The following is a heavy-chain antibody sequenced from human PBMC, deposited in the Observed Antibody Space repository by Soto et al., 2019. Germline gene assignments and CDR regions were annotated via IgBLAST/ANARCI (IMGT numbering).Heavy chain of an antibody. Sequence: ASVKVSCKASGYTFTSYGISWVRQAPGQGLEWMGWISAYNGNTNYAQKLQGRATMTTDTSTSTAYMELRSLRSDDTAVYYCARDSNGKNGDNWFDPWGQGTLVTVSS. J-gene: IGHJ5*02. V-gene: IGHV1-18*01. CDR3: ARDSNGKNGDNWFDP. CDR1: GYTFTSYG. D-gene: IGHD1-26*01. CDR2: ISAYNGNT.